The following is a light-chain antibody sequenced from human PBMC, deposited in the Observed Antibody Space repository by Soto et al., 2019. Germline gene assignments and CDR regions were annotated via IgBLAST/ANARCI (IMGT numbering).Light chain of an antibody. CDR3: SSYTSSSPVV. V-gene: IGLV2-14*01. CDR1: SSDVGGYNY. Sequence: QSALTQPASVSGSPGQSITISCTGTSSDVGGYNYVSWYQQHPGKAPKLMTYEVSDRPSGVSNRFSGFKSGNTASLTISGLQAEDEADYYCSSYTSSSPVVFGGGTKLTVL. J-gene: IGLJ2*01. CDR2: EVS.